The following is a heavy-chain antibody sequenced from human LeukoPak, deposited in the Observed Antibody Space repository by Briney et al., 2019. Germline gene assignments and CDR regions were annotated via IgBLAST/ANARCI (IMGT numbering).Heavy chain of an antibody. V-gene: IGHV1-2*02. J-gene: IGHJ3*02. CDR3: ARLYSSGDAFDI. D-gene: IGHD3-22*01. Sequence: ASVKVSCKASGGSFSSYTIDWVRQAPGQGLEWMGWINPSSGGTNYAQRFQGRVTMTKDTSISTAYMELSSLRSDDTAVYYCARLYSSGDAFDIWGQGTMVTVSS. CDR2: INPSSGGT. CDR1: GGSFSSYT.